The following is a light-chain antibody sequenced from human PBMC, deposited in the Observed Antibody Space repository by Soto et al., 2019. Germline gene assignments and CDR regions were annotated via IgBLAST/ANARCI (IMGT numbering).Light chain of an antibody. CDR1: QSVSSN. V-gene: IGKV3-15*01. J-gene: IGKJ5*01. Sequence: EVVVTQSPATLSVSPGERATLSCRASQSVSSNLAWYQQKPGQAPRLLIYGASTRATGIPARFSGSGSGTEFTLTVSSLQSEDIAVYFCQQYNNWPPNFGQGTRLEIK. CDR2: GAS. CDR3: QQYNNWPPN.